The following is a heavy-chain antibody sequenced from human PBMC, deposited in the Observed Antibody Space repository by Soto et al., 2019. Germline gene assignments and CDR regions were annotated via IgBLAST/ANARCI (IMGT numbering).Heavy chain of an antibody. Sequence: SETLSLTCNVSGASISSHYWSWIRQSPGKGLEWIGYIYYSGSISYNPSLRSRVTISVDRSKNQFSLKVRSVTAADTAVYYCARETYGDYVGYFDPWGQGIQVTVSS. CDR2: IYYSGSI. J-gene: IGHJ5*02. D-gene: IGHD4-17*01. CDR1: GASISSHY. V-gene: IGHV4-59*11. CDR3: ARETYGDYVGYFDP.